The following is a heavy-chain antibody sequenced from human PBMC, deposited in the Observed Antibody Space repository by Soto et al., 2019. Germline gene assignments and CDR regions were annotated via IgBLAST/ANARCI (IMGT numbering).Heavy chain of an antibody. Sequence: PGGSLRLSCEVSGLTFSNSWMNWVRQPPGKGLEWVANINPDGSGKYYVESLRGRFTISRDNAKNALYLQMNSLRAEDTAVYYCPRVSRDSLPDCWGQGALVTVSS. CDR1: GLTFSNSW. D-gene: IGHD3-22*01. V-gene: IGHV3-7*04. CDR3: PRVSRDSLPDC. CDR2: INPDGSGK. J-gene: IGHJ4*02.